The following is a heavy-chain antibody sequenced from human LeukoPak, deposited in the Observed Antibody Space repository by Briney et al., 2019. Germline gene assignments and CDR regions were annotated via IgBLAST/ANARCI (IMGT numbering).Heavy chain of an antibody. Sequence: GGSLRLSCAASGFTFSDYYMSWIRQAPGKGLEWVSYTSSSGSTIYYADSVKGRFTISRDNAKNSLYLQMNSQRAEDTAVYYCARDSCSGSSCNPYFDYWGQGTLVTVSS. D-gene: IGHD2-15*01. V-gene: IGHV3-11*01. CDR3: ARDSCSGSSCNPYFDY. CDR1: GFTFSDYY. J-gene: IGHJ4*02. CDR2: TSSSGSTI.